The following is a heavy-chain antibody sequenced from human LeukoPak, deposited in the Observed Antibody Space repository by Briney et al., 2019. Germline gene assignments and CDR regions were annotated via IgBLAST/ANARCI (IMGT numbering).Heavy chain of an antibody. Sequence: PGGSLRLSCAASGFTFSSYGMHWVRQAPGKGLEWVAFIRCDGSNKYYADSVKGRFTISRDNSKNTLYLQMNSLRAEDTAVYYCAKGWFSDAFDIWGQGTMVTVSS. CDR1: GFTFSSYG. CDR2: IRCDGSNK. V-gene: IGHV3-30*02. D-gene: IGHD3-9*01. J-gene: IGHJ3*02. CDR3: AKGWFSDAFDI.